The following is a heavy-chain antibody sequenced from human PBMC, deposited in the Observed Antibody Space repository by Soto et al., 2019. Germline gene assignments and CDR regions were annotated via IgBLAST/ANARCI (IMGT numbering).Heavy chain of an antibody. Sequence: SETLSLTCAVYGGSFSGYYWSWIRQPPGKGLEWIGEINHSGSTNYNPSLKSRVTISVDTPKNQFSLKLSSVTAADTAVYYCARAAGGYCSSTSCQQSQFDPWGQGTLVTVSS. CDR2: INHSGST. V-gene: IGHV4-34*01. J-gene: IGHJ5*02. D-gene: IGHD2-2*01. CDR1: GGSFSGYY. CDR3: ARAAGGYCSSTSCQQSQFDP.